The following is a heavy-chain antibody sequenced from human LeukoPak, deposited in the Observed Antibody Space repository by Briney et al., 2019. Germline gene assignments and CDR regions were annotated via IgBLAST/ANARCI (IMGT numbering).Heavy chain of an antibody. CDR3: ARERVELAYYCYYGMDV. CDR1: GGSISSGDYY. Sequence: PSQTLSLTCTVSGGSISSGDYYWSWIRQPPGKGLEWIGYIYYSGSTYYNPSLKSRVTISVDTSKNQFSLKLSSVTAADTAVYYCARERVELAYYCYYGMDVWGQGTTVTVSS. D-gene: IGHD1-7*01. CDR2: IYYSGST. J-gene: IGHJ6*02. V-gene: IGHV4-30-4*01.